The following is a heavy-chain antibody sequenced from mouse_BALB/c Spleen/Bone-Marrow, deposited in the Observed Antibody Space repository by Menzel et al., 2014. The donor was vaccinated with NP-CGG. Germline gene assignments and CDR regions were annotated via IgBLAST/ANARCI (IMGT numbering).Heavy chain of an antibody. J-gene: IGHJ4*01. V-gene: IGHV2-6-4*01. CDR3: ARKDGGYYVMDY. CDR2: IWGGGGT. D-gene: IGHD2-3*01. CDR1: GFSLSRYN. Sequence: VKLVESGPGLVAPSHNLSITCTVPGFSLSRYNIHWIRQPPGKGLEWLGMIWGGGGTDHNSALKSRLRISKDNSKSQIFLKINSLQIDDTAMYYCARKDGGYYVMDYWGQGTSVTVSS.